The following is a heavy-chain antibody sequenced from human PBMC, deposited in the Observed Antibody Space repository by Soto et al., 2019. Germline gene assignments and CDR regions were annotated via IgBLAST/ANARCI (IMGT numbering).Heavy chain of an antibody. D-gene: IGHD6-13*01. CDR1: GFTFSSYS. Sequence: SGGSLRLSCAASGFTFSSYSMNWVRQAPGKGLEWVSSISSSSSYIYYADSVRGRFTISRDNAKNSLYLQMNSLRAEDTAVYYCARHPERIAQIGWFAPWGQGTLVTVSS. J-gene: IGHJ5*02. CDR2: ISSSSSYI. V-gene: IGHV3-21*01. CDR3: ARHPERIAQIGWFAP.